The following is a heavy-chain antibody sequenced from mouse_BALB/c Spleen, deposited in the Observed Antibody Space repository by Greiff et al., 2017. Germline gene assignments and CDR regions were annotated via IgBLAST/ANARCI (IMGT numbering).Heavy chain of an antibody. V-gene: IGHV2-6-7*01. CDR3: ARVVVYPHAMDD. CDR2: KWGDGST. J-gene: IGHJ4*01. D-gene: IGHD2-1*01. Sequence: QVQLQQSGPGPVASSQSLSITATASGLSLTCSGVNWVRQPPGRGLEWLGMKWGDGSTDYNSALTSILSISKDNSKRQVFLKMNSLQTYVTARYYCARVVVYPHAMDDWGQGTSVTVAS. CDR1: GLSLTCSG.